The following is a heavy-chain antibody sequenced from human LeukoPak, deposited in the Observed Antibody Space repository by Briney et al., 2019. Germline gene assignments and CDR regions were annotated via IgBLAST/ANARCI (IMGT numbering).Heavy chain of an antibody. CDR3: ARVRPYYDTSGYGGIIGYFDY. Sequence: GGSLRLSCAASGFXVSSNYISWVRQAPGKGLVWVSLIYSGGSTSYADSVKGRFTISRDNSKNTLYLQMNSLRAEDTAVYYCARVRPYYDTSGYGGIIGYFDYWGQGTLVTVSS. V-gene: IGHV3-53*01. CDR2: IYSGGST. D-gene: IGHD3-22*01. J-gene: IGHJ4*02. CDR1: GFXVSSNY.